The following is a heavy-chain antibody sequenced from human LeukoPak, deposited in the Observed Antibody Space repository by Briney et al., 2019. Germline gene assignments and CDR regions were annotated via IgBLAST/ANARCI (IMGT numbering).Heavy chain of an antibody. Sequence: GGSLRLSCAASGFTFNNYAMSWVRQAPGKGLEWVSAISGSDAGTYYADSVKGRFTISRDNSKNTLYLQMNSLRAEDAAVYYCARQSSPDYWGQGTLVTVSS. V-gene: IGHV3-23*01. J-gene: IGHJ4*02. D-gene: IGHD6-19*01. CDR3: ARQSSPDY. CDR1: GFTFNNYA. CDR2: ISGSDAGT.